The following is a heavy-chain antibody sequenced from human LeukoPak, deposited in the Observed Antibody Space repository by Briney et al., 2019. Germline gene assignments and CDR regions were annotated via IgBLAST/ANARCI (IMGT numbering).Heavy chain of an antibody. V-gene: IGHV1-69*04. CDR2: IIPILGIA. Sequence: GSSVKVSCKASGGTFSSYTISWVRQAPGQGLEWMGRIIPILGIANYAQKFQGRVTITADKSTSTAYMEQSSLRSEDTAVYYCARDYYDSSGYYYFDYWGQGTLVTVSS. CDR3: ARDYYDSSGYYYFDY. J-gene: IGHJ4*02. CDR1: GGTFSSYT. D-gene: IGHD3-22*01.